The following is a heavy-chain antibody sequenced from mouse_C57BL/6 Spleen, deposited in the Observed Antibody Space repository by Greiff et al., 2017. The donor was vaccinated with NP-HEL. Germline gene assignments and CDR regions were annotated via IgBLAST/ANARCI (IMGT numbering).Heavy chain of an antibody. D-gene: IGHD4-1*01. J-gene: IGHJ2*01. CDR3: ARGELGYYFDY. CDR1: GFTFSSYA. V-gene: IGHV5-4*03. CDR2: ISDGGSYT. Sequence: EVMLVESGGGLVKPGGSLKLSCAASGFTFSSYAMSWVRQTPEKRLEWVATISDGGSYTYYPDNVKGRFTISRDNAKNNLYLQMSHLKSEDTAMYYCARGELGYYFDYWGQGTTLTVSS.